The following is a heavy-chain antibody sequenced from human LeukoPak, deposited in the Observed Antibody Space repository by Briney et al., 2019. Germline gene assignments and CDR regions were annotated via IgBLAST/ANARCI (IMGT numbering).Heavy chain of an antibody. J-gene: IGHJ5*02. Sequence: GESLKISCKGSGYSFTSYWITWVRQMPGKGLEWMGRIDPSDSYTNYSPSFQGHVTISADKSISTAYLQWSSLKASDTAMYYCARVVVTNFDPWGQGTLVTVSS. CDR2: IDPSDSYT. V-gene: IGHV5-10-1*01. CDR3: ARVVVTNFDP. D-gene: IGHD2-15*01. CDR1: GYSFTSYW.